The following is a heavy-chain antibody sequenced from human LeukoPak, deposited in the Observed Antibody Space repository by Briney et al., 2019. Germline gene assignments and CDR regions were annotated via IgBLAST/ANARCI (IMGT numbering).Heavy chain of an antibody. V-gene: IGHV1-69*05. Sequence: ASVKVSCKASGGTFSSYAISWVRQAPGQGLEWMGGIIPIFGTANYAQKFQGRVTITTDESTSIAYMELSSLRSEDTAVYYCARERITMVRGVNNYNWFDPWGQGTLVTVSS. CDR1: GGTFSSYA. CDR3: ARERITMVRGVNNYNWFDP. J-gene: IGHJ5*02. CDR2: IIPIFGTA. D-gene: IGHD3-10*01.